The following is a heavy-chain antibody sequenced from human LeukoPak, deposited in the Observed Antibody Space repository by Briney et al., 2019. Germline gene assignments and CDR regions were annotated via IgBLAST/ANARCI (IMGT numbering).Heavy chain of an antibody. CDR3: ARSTYYYDSSGYLDDVFDI. V-gene: IGHV4-30-2*01. Sequence: SETLSLTCAVSGGSISSGGYPWSWIRQPPGKGLEWIGYIYHSGSTYYNPSLKSRVTISVDRSKIQFSLKLSSVTAADTAVYYCARSTYYYDSSGYLDDVFDIWGQGTMVTVSS. CDR1: GGSISSGGYP. J-gene: IGHJ3*02. D-gene: IGHD3-22*01. CDR2: IYHSGST.